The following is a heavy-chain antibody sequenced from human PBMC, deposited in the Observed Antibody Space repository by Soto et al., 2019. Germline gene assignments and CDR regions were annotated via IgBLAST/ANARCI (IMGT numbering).Heavy chain of an antibody. CDR2: INSDGSST. D-gene: IGHD3-22*01. Sequence: EVQLVESGGGLVQPGGSLRLSCAASGFIFSSYWMHWVRQAPGKGLVWVSRINSDGSSTSYADSVKGRFTISRDNAKNTLYLQMNSLRAEDTAVYYCASGYYDSFLDYWGQGTLVTVSS. CDR3: ASGYYDSFLDY. CDR1: GFIFSSYW. V-gene: IGHV3-74*01. J-gene: IGHJ4*02.